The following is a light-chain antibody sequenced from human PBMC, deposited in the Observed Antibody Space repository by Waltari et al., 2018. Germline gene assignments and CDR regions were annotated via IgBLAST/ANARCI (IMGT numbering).Light chain of an antibody. Sequence: QSTLTQPRSVSGPPGPSVTIPCTGTTRDLVIYNRLSRYPTSPGTAPRRLIYEVYNRASGVPDRGSGSETGVTASLTISGLQAEDEADYYCCSNAGTLAWVFAGGTKLTVL. CDR2: EVY. CDR3: CSNAGTLAWV. CDR1: TRDLVIYNR. J-gene: IGLJ3*02. V-gene: IGLV2-11*01.